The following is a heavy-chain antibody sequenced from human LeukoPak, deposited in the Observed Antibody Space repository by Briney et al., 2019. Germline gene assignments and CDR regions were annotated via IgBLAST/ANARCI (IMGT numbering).Heavy chain of an antibody. Sequence: GGSLRLSCAASGFTFSSYWMSWVRQAPGKGLEWVANIKQDGSEKYYVDSVKGRFTISRDNAKNSLYLQMNSLRAEDTAVYYCARTYYDILTGYYTLFDYWGQGTLVTVSS. V-gene: IGHV3-7*03. CDR1: GFTFSSYW. CDR2: IKQDGSEK. D-gene: IGHD3-9*01. J-gene: IGHJ4*02. CDR3: ARTYYDILTGYYTLFDY.